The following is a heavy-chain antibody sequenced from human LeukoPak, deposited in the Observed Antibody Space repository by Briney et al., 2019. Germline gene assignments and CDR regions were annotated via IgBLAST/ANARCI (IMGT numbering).Heavy chain of an antibody. CDR2: IIPILGIA. CDR1: GGTFSSYA. D-gene: IGHD3-22*01. CDR3: ARTLYYYDSSGYYYADRIDY. Sequence: GASVKVSCKASGGTFSSYAISWVRQAPGQGLEWVGRIIPILGIANYAQKFQGRVTITADKSTSTAYMELSSLRSEDTAVYYCARTLYYYDSSGYYYADRIDYWGQGTLVTVSS. J-gene: IGHJ4*02. V-gene: IGHV1-69*04.